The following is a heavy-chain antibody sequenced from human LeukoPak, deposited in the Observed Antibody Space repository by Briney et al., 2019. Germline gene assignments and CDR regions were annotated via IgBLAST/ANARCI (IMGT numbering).Heavy chain of an antibody. CDR1: GFTFSTSV. CDR2: ISSNGAGT. D-gene: IGHD3-22*01. CDR3: AREGHSSGFCGDFDI. J-gene: IGHJ3*02. V-gene: IGHV3-64*01. Sequence: QTGGSLRLSCEVSGFTFSTSVMHWVRQAPGKGLEYVSGISSNGAGTFYGNSVKDRFTISRDNSKNTLYLQMESLRDEDMAVYYCAREGHSSGFCGDFDIWGQGTMVTVSS.